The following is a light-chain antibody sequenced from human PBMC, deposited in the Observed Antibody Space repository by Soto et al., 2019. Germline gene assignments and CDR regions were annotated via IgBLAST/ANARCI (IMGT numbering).Light chain of an antibody. CDR2: GAS. Sequence: EIVMTQSPATLSVSPGERATLSCRASQSVSSNLAWYQQKPGQAPRLLIYGASTRATGIPARFSGSGSWTEFTHTISSLQSEDFAVYYCQQYNNWPPTWTFGQGTKVEIK. J-gene: IGKJ1*01. V-gene: IGKV3-15*01. CDR3: QQYNNWPPTWT. CDR1: QSVSSN.